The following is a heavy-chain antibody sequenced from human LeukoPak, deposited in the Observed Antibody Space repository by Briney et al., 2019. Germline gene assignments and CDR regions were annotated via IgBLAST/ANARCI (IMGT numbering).Heavy chain of an antibody. CDR3: ARGEGKSSGWQHYHYFDY. CDR2: IIPLFDTA. D-gene: IGHD6-19*01. J-gene: IGHJ4*02. Sequence: SVKVSCTASGATFSNYAISWGRQAPGHGLEWMGGIIPLFDTADYAQKFQGRLTITADESTSTAYMELSSLRPEDTAVYYCARGEGKSSGWQHYHYFDYWGQGTLVTVSS. V-gene: IGHV1-69*13. CDR1: GATFSNYA.